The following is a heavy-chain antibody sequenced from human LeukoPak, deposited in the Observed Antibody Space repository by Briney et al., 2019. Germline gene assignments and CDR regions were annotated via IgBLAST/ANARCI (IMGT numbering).Heavy chain of an antibody. Sequence: ASVKVSCKASGYTFTSYDINWVRQATGQGLEWMGWMNPNSGNTGYAQKFQGRVTMTRNTSISTAYMELSSLRSEDTAVYHCARGGVRFLEWLFQYYYYGMDVWGQGTTVTVSS. V-gene: IGHV1-8*01. CDR2: MNPNSGNT. CDR1: GYTFTSYD. CDR3: ARGGVRFLEWLFQYYYYGMDV. D-gene: IGHD3-3*01. J-gene: IGHJ6*02.